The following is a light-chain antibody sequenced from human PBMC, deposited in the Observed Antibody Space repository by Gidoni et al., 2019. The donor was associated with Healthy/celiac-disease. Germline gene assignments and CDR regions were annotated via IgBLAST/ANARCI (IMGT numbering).Light chain of an antibody. J-gene: IGKJ2*01. Sequence: AIQLTQSPSSLSASVGDRVTITCRASQGISSALAWYQQKPGKAPKVLIYDASSLESGVPSRFSGSGSGTDFTLTISSLQPEDFATYYCQQFNSYPLYTFGQGTKLEIK. CDR3: QQFNSYPLYT. CDR1: QGISSA. V-gene: IGKV1-13*02. CDR2: DAS.